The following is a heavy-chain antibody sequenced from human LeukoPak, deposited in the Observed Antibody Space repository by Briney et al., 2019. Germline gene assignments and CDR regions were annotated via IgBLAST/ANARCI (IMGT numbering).Heavy chain of an antibody. J-gene: IGHJ5*02. D-gene: IGHD2-15*01. CDR3: ARDGVVVGIGWFDP. Sequence: PGGSLRLSCAASGFTFSSYWMSWVRQAPGKGLEWVANIKQDGSEKYYVDSVKGRFTISRDNAKNSLYLQMNSLRAEDTAVYYCARDGVVVGIGWFDPWGQGTLVTVSS. CDR1: GFTFSSYW. CDR2: IKQDGSEK. V-gene: IGHV3-7*01.